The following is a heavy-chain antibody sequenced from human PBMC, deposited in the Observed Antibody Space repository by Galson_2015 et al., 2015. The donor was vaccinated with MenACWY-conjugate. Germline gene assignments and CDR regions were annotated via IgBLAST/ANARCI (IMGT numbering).Heavy chain of an antibody. D-gene: IGHD1-26*01. V-gene: IGHV5-51*01. CDR2: INPVDSNI. CDR1: GYSFPNYW. CDR3: ARHPLGGRGMDV. Sequence: QSGAEVKKPGESLKISCQGSGYSFPNYWIAWVRQMPGKGLEWVGLINPVDSNIRYSPSFQGQVTISADESISTAYLQWSSLKASDTAMYYCARHPLGGRGMDVWGRGTTVTVSS. J-gene: IGHJ6*02.